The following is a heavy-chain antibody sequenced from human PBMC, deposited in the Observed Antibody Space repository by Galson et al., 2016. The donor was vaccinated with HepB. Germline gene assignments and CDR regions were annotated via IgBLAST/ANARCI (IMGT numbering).Heavy chain of an antibody. D-gene: IGHD6-19*01. CDR1: GFSISIYS. V-gene: IGHV3-23*01. J-gene: IGHJ3*02. Sequence: SLRLSCAASGFSISIYSMNWVRQAPGKGLEWVSAIRGSGTGTSYTDSVKGRFTISRDNSKNTLYLQMNSLRAEDAAVYYCAKISLVGYISGWGCSFDIWGRGTMVTVSS. CDR2: IRGSGTGT. CDR3: AKISLVGYISGWGCSFDI.